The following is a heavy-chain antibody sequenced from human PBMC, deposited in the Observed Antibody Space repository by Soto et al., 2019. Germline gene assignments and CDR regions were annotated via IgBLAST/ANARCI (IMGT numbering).Heavy chain of an antibody. D-gene: IGHD2-15*01. CDR1: GYNFNSYG. J-gene: IGHJ4*02. Sequence: QVQLVQSGAEVKKPGASVKVSCKASGYNFNSYGISWVRQAPGQGLEWMGWISANNGNTKYAQKVQGRVTMTTGTATSIAYMELRSLRSDDTAVYYCARDHRYCSGGSCYVVDYWGQGTLVTVSS. V-gene: IGHV1-18*01. CDR3: ARDHRYCSGGSCYVVDY. CDR2: ISANNGNT.